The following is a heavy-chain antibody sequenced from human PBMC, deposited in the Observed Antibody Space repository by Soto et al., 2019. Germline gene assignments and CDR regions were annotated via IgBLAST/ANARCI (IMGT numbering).Heavy chain of an antibody. D-gene: IGHD6-19*01. V-gene: IGHV4-59*02. J-gene: IGHJ6*02. CDR1: GASVSSYF. Sequence: SETLSLTCTVSGASVSSYFWSWVRQPPGKGLEWIGYIYNSGRTNYNPSLKSRVTISLDTSDSDFSLRLTSLTAADTAVYYCARVHSGWSSGHGLDVWGQGTTVTVSS. CDR2: IYNSGRT. CDR3: ARVHSGWSSGHGLDV.